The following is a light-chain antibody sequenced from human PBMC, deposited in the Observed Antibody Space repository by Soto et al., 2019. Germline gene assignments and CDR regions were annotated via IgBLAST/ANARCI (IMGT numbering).Light chain of an antibody. Sequence: QSVLTQPPSASGTPGQRVTISCSGSGSNIGSHTVNWYQQLPGTAPKLLIYGINQRPSGVPDRFSGSKSGTSASLAISGLQSEDEADYYCTAWDDSLNGRVFGGGTKLTVL. V-gene: IGLV1-44*01. CDR3: TAWDDSLNGRV. CDR1: GSNIGSHT. CDR2: GIN. J-gene: IGLJ2*01.